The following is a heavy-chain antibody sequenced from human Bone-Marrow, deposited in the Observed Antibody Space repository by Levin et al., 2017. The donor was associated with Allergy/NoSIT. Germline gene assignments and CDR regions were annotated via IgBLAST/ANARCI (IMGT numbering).Heavy chain of an antibody. CDR3: GKDLVRVAVDQ. CDR2: ISYDGNDK. Sequence: GGSLRLSCAASGFTFSSYAMHWVRQAPGKGLEWVALISYDGNDKDYSDSVKGRFTISRDNSKNTVYLQMNSLRPEDTAMYYCGKDLVRVAVDQWGQGTLVIVSS. CDR1: GFTFSSYA. J-gene: IGHJ5*02. V-gene: IGHV3-30*04. D-gene: IGHD6-19*01.